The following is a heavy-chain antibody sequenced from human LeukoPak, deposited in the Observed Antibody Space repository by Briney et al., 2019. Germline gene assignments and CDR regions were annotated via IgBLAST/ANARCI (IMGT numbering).Heavy chain of an antibody. D-gene: IGHD4-17*01. V-gene: IGHV3-23*01. CDR3: ARDQYGDYLGAFDI. Sequence: GSLRLSCAASGFTFSSYAMSWVRQAPGKGLEWVSGISGSGGSTYYADSVKGRFTISRDNSKNTLYLQMNSLRAEDTAVYYCARDQYGDYLGAFDIWGQGTMVTVSS. CDR1: GFTFSSYA. CDR2: ISGSGGST. J-gene: IGHJ3*02.